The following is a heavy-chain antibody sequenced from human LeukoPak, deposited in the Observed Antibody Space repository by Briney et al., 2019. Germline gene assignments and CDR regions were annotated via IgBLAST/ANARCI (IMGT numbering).Heavy chain of an antibody. CDR1: GFTFSSYA. V-gene: IGHV3-23*01. J-gene: IGHJ4*02. D-gene: IGHD1-14*01. CDR2: ISGTGGTT. Sequence: PGGSLRLSCAASGFTFSSYAMSWVRQAPGEGLEWVSVISGTGGTTYYADSVKGLFTISRDNSKNTLDLQMNSLRAEDTAVYYCARQAEGSYYFDYWGQGTLVTVSS. CDR3: ARQAEGSYYFDY.